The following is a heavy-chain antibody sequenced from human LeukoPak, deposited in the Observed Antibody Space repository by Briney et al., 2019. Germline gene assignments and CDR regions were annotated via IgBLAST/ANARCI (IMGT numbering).Heavy chain of an antibody. J-gene: IGHJ5*02. D-gene: IGHD6-6*01. CDR2: INHSGST. CDR3: ARGGGSSSYNWFDP. V-gene: IGHV4-34*01. Sequence: SETLSLTCTVSGGSISSYYWNWIRQPPGKGLEWIGEINHSGSTNYNPSLKSRVTISVDTSKNQFSLKLSSVTAADTAVYYCARGGGSSSYNWFDPWGQGTLVTVSS. CDR1: GGSISSYY.